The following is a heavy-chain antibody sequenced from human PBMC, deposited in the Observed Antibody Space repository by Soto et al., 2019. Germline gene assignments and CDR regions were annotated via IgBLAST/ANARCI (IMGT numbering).Heavy chain of an antibody. Sequence: AGGSLRLSCAASGFPFSSYAMSWVRQAPGKGLEWVSAISGSGGSTYYADSVKGRFTISRDNSKNTLYLQMNSLRAEDTAVYYCAKGRYNWNSPLDYWGQGTLVTVSS. CDR3: AKGRYNWNSPLDY. J-gene: IGHJ4*02. CDR2: ISGSGGST. V-gene: IGHV3-23*01. D-gene: IGHD1-7*01. CDR1: GFPFSSYA.